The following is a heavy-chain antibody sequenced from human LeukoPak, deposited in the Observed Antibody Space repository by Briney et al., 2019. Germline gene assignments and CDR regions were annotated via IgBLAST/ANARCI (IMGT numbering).Heavy chain of an antibody. D-gene: IGHD3-10*01. Sequence: GGSLRLSCAASGFTFSSYAMSWVRQAPGKGLEWVAVIWYDGSNKYYADSVKGRFTISRDNSKNTLYLQMNSLRAEDTAVYYCARGHGSGSYLLDYWGQGTLVTVSS. J-gene: IGHJ4*02. CDR1: GFTFSSYA. CDR3: ARGHGSGSYLLDY. CDR2: IWYDGSNK. V-gene: IGHV3-33*08.